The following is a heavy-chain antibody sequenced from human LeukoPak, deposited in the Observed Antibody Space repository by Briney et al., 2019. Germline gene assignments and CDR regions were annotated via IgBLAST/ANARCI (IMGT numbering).Heavy chain of an antibody. CDR3: ARPADHYYYGMDV. Sequence: GGSLRLSCAASGFTFSSSWMTWVRQAPGKGLEWVSYISSSGSTIYYADSVKGRFTTSRDNAKNSLSLQMNSLRAEDTAVYYCARPADHYYYGMDVWGQGTTATVSS. CDR2: ISSSGSTI. V-gene: IGHV3-48*04. CDR1: GFTFSSSW. J-gene: IGHJ6*02.